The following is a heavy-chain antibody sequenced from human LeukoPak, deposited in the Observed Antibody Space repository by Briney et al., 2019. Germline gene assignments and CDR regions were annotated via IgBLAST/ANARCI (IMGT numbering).Heavy chain of an antibody. Sequence: GGSLRLSCAASGFTFSSYAMSWVRQAPGKGLEWVSAISGSGGSTYYADSVKGRFTVSRDNSKNTLYLQMNSLRAEDTAVYYCAAPQNPAAHFYYYYYMDVWGKGTTVTVSS. V-gene: IGHV3-23*01. CDR3: AAPQNPAAHFYYYYYMDV. J-gene: IGHJ6*03. CDR1: GFTFSSYA. D-gene: IGHD2-2*01. CDR2: ISGSGGST.